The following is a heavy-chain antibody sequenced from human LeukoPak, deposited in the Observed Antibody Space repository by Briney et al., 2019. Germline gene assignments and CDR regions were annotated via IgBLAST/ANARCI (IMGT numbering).Heavy chain of an antibody. CDR2: IYYSGST. CDR1: GGSISSYY. J-gene: IGHJ5*02. CDR3: ARGGSYCSSTSCYRNWFDP. Sequence: SETLSLTCTVSGGSISSYYWSWIRQPPGKGLEWIGYIYYSGSTNYNPSLKSRVTISVDTSKNQFSLKLSSVTAADTAVYYCARGGSYCSSTSCYRNWFDPWGQGTLVTVSS. V-gene: IGHV4-59*12. D-gene: IGHD2-2*01.